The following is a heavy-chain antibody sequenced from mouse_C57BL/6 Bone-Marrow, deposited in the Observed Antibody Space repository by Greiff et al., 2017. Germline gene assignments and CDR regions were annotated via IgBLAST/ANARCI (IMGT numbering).Heavy chain of an antibody. D-gene: IGHD3-3*01. CDR3: ARLGGFPYFDY. Sequence: QVQLQQSGAELVRPGASVKLSCKASGYTFTDYYINWVKQRPGQGLEWIARIYPGSGNNYDTEKFKGKATLTAEKSSSTAYMQLSSLTSEDSAVYFRARLGGFPYFDYWGQGTTLTVSS. J-gene: IGHJ2*01. CDR2: IYPGSGNN. CDR1: GYTFTDYY. V-gene: IGHV1-76*01.